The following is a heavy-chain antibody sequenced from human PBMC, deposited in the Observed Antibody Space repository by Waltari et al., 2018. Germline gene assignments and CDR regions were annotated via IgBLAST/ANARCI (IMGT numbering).Heavy chain of an antibody. D-gene: IGHD5-18*01. CDR2: IRYDGSNK. CDR3: AKDPVAQLWRGYFDY. Sequence: QVQLVESGGGVVQPGGSLRLSCAASGFTFSSYGMHWVRQGPGKGLEWVAFIRYDGSNKYYADSVKGRFTISRDNSKNTLYLQMNSLRAEDTAVYYCAKDPVAQLWRGYFDYWGQGTLVTVSS. CDR1: GFTFSSYG. J-gene: IGHJ4*02. V-gene: IGHV3-30*02.